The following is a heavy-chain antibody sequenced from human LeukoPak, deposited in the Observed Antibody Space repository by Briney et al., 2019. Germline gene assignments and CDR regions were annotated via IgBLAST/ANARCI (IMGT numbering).Heavy chain of an antibody. CDR2: IYYSGST. CDR3: ARDISVRYFDWLNYYYGMDV. CDR1: GGSISSSSYY. V-gene: IGHV4-39*07. J-gene: IGHJ6*02. D-gene: IGHD3-9*01. Sequence: SSETLSLTCTVSGGSISSSSYYWGWIRQPPGKGLEWMGSIYYSGSTYYNPSLKSRVTISVDTSKNQFSLKLSSVTAADTAVYYCARDISVRYFDWLNYYYGMDVWGQGTTVTVSS.